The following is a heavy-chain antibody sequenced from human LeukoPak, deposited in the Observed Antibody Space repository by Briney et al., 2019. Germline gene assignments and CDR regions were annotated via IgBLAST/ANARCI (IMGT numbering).Heavy chain of an antibody. J-gene: IGHJ4*02. Sequence: GGSLRLSCAASGFTFTHARMGWVRQAPGKGLEWVGLIKSKIVGGTTDYAAPVKGRFTISRDDSKHTLYLQMNSLKSEDTAIYCTTGYGHSDFDYWGQGTLVTVSS. D-gene: IGHD3-3*02. CDR3: TTGYGHSDFDY. CDR1: GFTFTHAR. CDR2: IKSKIVGGTT. V-gene: IGHV3-15*01.